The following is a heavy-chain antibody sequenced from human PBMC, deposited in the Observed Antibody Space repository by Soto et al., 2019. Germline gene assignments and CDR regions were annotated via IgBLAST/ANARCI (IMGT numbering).Heavy chain of an antibody. D-gene: IGHD4-17*01. J-gene: IGHJ4*02. Sequence: ASETLSLTCTVSGGSISSYYWSWIRQPPGKGLEWIGYIYYSGSTNYNPSLKSRVTISVDTSKNQFSLKLSSVTAADTAVYYCERGSVDGDHFDYWGQGTLVTVSS. CDR3: ERGSVDGDHFDY. V-gene: IGHV4-59*01. CDR1: GGSISSYY. CDR2: IYYSGST.